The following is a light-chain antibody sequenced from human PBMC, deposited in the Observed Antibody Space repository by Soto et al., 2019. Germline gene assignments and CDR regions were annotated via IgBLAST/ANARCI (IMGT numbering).Light chain of an antibody. V-gene: IGKV1-5*01. Sequence: DLQLTPPPSTLSASVGDTVPVTWRASQSLNSWLAWYQQKPGKAPNLLIYDASTLERGVPSRFSGTGSGTEFTLTISSLQPDDFATYYCQQYHRSSSTFGQGTRLDIK. CDR2: DAS. J-gene: IGKJ5*01. CDR3: QQYHRSSST. CDR1: QSLNSW.